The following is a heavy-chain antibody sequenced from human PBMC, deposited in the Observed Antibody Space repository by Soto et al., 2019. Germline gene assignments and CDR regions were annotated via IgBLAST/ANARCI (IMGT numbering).Heavy chain of an antibody. D-gene: IGHD6-13*01. CDR3: ARESKQLDSYYYYGMDV. J-gene: IGHJ6*02. CDR1: GFTFSSYG. CDR2: IWYDGSNK. V-gene: IGHV3-33*01. Sequence: GGSLRLSCAASGFTFSSYGMHWVRQAPGKGLEWVAVIWYDGSNKYYADSVKGRFTISRDNSKNTLYLQMNSLRAEDTAVYYCARESKQLDSYYYYGMDVWGQGTTVTVSS.